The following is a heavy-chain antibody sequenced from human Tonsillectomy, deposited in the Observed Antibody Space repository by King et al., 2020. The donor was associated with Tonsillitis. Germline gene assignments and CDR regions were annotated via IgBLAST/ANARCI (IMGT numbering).Heavy chain of an antibody. V-gene: IGHV3-48*01. CDR2: ISSSGSTI. D-gene: IGHD1-1*01. CDR1: GFTFSSYS. Sequence: VQLVESGGGLVQPGGSLRLSCAASGFTFSSYSMNWVRQAPGKGLEWVSYISSSGSTIYYADSVKGRFTISRDNAKNSLYLQMNSLRAEDTAVYYCARDRKDENGSDSDAFDICGQGTMVTVSS. CDR3: ARDRKDENGSDSDAFDI. J-gene: IGHJ3*02.